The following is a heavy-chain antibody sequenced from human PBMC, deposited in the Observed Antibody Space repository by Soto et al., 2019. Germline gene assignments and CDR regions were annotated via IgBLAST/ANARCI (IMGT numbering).Heavy chain of an antibody. CDR2: INPNSGGT. Sequence: ASVKVSCKASGYTFTGYYMHWVRQAPGQGLEWMGWINPNSGGTNYAQKFQGWVTMTRDTSISTAYMELSRLRSDDTAVYYCARDRRGYSSGWYYYYGMDVWGQGTTVTVSS. V-gene: IGHV1-2*04. CDR1: GYTFTGYY. J-gene: IGHJ6*02. D-gene: IGHD6-19*01. CDR3: ARDRRGYSSGWYYYYGMDV.